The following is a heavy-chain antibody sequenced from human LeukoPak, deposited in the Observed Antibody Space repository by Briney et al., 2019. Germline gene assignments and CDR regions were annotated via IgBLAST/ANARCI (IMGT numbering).Heavy chain of an antibody. CDR1: GFTFSSYA. CDR3: ARDLHCGGDCYPLTY. Sequence: GGSLRLSCAASGFTFSSYAMHWVRQAPGKGLEWVAVISYDGSNKYYADSVKGRFTISRDNAKNSLYLQMNSLRAEDTAVYYCARDLHCGGDCYPLTYWGQGTLVTVSS. V-gene: IGHV3-30-3*01. CDR2: ISYDGSNK. D-gene: IGHD2-21*01. J-gene: IGHJ4*02.